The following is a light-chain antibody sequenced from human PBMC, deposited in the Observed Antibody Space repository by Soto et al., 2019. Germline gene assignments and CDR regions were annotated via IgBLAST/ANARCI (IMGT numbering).Light chain of an antibody. Sequence: EIVLTQSPGTLSLSPGERATLSCRASQSISSSYLAWYQQKPGQAPRLLIYAASSRATGIPDRFSGSGSVTDFPLTINRLEHEDVAVYYCQQYGSSSYTFGQGTQWEIK. CDR1: QSISSSY. V-gene: IGKV3-20*01. CDR3: QQYGSSSYT. J-gene: IGKJ2*01. CDR2: AAS.